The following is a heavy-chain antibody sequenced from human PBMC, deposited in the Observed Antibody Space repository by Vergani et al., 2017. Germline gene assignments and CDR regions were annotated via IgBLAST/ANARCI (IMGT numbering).Heavy chain of an antibody. J-gene: IGHJ6*02. CDR2: IIPILCIA. Sequence: QVQLVQSGAEVKKPGSSVKVSCKASGGTFSSYAISWVRQAPGQGLEWMGRIIPILCIANYAQKFQGRVTITADKSTSTAYMELSSLRSEDTAVYYCASRETLTVTMGYYYYGMDVWGQGTTVTVSS. CDR3: ASRETLTVTMGYYYYGMDV. D-gene: IGHD4-17*01. V-gene: IGHV1-69*04. CDR1: GGTFSSYA.